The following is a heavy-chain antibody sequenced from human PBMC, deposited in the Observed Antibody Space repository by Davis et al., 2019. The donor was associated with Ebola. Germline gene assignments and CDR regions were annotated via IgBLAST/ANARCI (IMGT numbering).Heavy chain of an antibody. Sequence: GESLKISCAASGFTFSSYGMHWVRQAPGKGLEWVAVISYDGSNIYYADSVKDRFTISRDNSKNTLYLQMNSLRAEDTAVYYCARERRTMGYYYGMDVWGQGTTVTVSS. CDR3: ARERRTMGYYYGMDV. J-gene: IGHJ6*02. D-gene: IGHD2-2*01. CDR1: GFTFSSYG. V-gene: IGHV3-30*03. CDR2: ISYDGSNI.